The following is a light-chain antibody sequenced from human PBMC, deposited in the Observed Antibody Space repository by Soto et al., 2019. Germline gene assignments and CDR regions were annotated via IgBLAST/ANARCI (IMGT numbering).Light chain of an antibody. Sequence: QSVLTQPASVSGSPGQSITISCTGTSSDVGAYNYVSWYQQHPVKAPKLMIYDVSSRPSGISNRFSGSKSGNTASLTISGXXXEDXADYYCSSXXXXXXVIFGGGT. CDR3: SSXXXXXXVI. J-gene: IGLJ2*01. CDR1: SSDVGAYNY. CDR2: DVS. V-gene: IGLV2-14*01.